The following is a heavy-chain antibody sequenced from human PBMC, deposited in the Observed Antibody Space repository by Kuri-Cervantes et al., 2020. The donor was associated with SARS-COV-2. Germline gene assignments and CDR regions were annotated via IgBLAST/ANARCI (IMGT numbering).Heavy chain of an antibody. Sequence: ASVKVSCKASGYTFTGYYMHWVRQAPGQGLEWMGWINPNCGGTNYAQKFQGRVTMTRDTSISTAYMELSRLRSDDTAVYYCARAFVLGYCSSTSCYTLNFDYWGQGTLVTVSS. CDR3: ARAFVLGYCSSTSCYTLNFDY. CDR1: GYTFTGYY. J-gene: IGHJ4*02. D-gene: IGHD2-2*02. CDR2: INPNCGGT. V-gene: IGHV1-2*02.